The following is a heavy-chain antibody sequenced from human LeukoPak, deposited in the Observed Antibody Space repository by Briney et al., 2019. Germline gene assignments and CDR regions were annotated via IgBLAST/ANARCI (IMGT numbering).Heavy chain of an antibody. V-gene: IGHV4-30-4*01. D-gene: IGHD3-10*01. CDR2: IYYSGST. CDR1: GGSISSGDYY. J-gene: IGHJ4*02. CDR3: ASTSPMVRGVIAVWKY. Sequence: PSETLSLTCTVSGGSISSGDYYWSWIRQPPGKGLEWIGYIYYSGSTYYNPSLKSRVTISVDTSKNQFSLKLSSVTAADTAVYYCASTSPMVRGVIAVWKYWGQGTLVTVSS.